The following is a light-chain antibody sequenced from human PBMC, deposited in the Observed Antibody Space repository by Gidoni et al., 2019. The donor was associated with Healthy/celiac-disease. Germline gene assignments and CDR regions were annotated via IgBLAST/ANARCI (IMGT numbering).Light chain of an antibody. V-gene: IGKV1-39*01. CDR3: QQNYSTPRA. CDR1: QSISSY. Sequence: DLQMTKSPPSLSASVGDRVTITCRASQSISSYLHWYQQKPGKAPKLLIYAASSMESGVPSRFSGSGSGTDFTLTISSLQPEDFAAYYCQQNYSTPRAFGPGTKVDIK. CDR2: AAS. J-gene: IGKJ3*01.